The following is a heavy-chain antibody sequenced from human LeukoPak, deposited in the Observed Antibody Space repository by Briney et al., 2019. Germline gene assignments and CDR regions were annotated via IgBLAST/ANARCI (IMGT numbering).Heavy chain of an antibody. CDR1: GGTFSRYA. J-gene: IGHJ4*02. CDR3: AREDSRRYGLDY. D-gene: IGHD3-22*01. V-gene: IGHV1-46*01. CDR2: INPSGGST. Sequence: ASVKVSCKASGGTFSRYAVSWVRQAPGQGLEWKGIINPSGGSTSYAQKFQGRVTMTRDMSTSTVYMELSSLRSEDTAMYYCAREDSRRYGLDYWGQGTLVTVSS.